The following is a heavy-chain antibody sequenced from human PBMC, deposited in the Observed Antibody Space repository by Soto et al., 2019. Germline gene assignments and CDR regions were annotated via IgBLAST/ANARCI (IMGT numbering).Heavy chain of an antibody. D-gene: IGHD2-21*02. CDR1: GFIFSSSA. J-gene: IGHJ6*02. CDR2: ISGSAGSI. Sequence: EVQLLDSGGGLVQPGGALRLYCSASGFIFSSSAMNWVRQAPGKGLEWVSAISGSAGSIYYADSVKGRFTISRDNSKTTLYLQMDSLRAEDTAVYYCAKGGGDSLRYGMDVWGQGTTVTVSS. V-gene: IGHV3-23*01. CDR3: AKGGGDSLRYGMDV.